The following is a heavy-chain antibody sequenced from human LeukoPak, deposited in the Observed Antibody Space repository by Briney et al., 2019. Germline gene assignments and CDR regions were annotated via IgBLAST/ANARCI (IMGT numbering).Heavy chain of an antibody. V-gene: IGHV3-11*01. D-gene: IGHD1-26*01. Sequence: GGSLRLSCAASGFTFSDYYMSWIRQAPGKGLEWVSYTSSSGSTIYYADSVKGRFTISRDNAKNSLYLQMNSLRAEDTAVYYCARDLEWELLGVVDYWGQGTLVTVSS. CDR3: ARDLEWELLGVVDY. CDR2: TSSSGSTI. CDR1: GFTFSDYY. J-gene: IGHJ4*02.